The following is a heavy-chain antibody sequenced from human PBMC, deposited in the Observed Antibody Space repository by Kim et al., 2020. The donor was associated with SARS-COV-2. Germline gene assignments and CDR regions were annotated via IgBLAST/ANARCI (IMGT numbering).Heavy chain of an antibody. CDR1: GGSITTSNYY. V-gene: IGHV4-39*01. CDR3: AKSTYYYDSSEFDP. Sequence: SETLSLTSTASGGSITTSNYYWGWIRQPPGKGLEWIGSIYYTGSTYYNPSLKSRVTISVDTSKDQFAPRLSSVTAADTAVYYCAKSTYYYDSSEFDPWG. D-gene: IGHD3-22*01. J-gene: IGHJ5*02. CDR2: IYYTGST.